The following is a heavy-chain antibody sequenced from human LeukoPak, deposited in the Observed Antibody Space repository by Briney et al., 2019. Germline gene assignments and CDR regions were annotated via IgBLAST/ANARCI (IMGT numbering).Heavy chain of an antibody. CDR1: GYSISSGYY. J-gene: IGHJ4*02. CDR2: IYHSGST. CDR3: ARDGRAVAGYYFDY. V-gene: IGHV4-38-2*02. D-gene: IGHD6-19*01. Sequence: SETLSLTCTVSGYSISSGYYWGRIRQPPGKGLEWIGSIYHSGSTYYNPSLKSRVTISVDTSKNQFSLKLSSVTAADTAVYYCARDGRAVAGYYFDYWGQGTLVTVSS.